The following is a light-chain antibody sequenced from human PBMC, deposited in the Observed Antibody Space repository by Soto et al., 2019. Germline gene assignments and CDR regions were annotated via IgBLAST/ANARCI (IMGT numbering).Light chain of an antibody. V-gene: IGKV3D-20*02. CDR1: QSISRTY. CDR3: QQRSGWYT. Sequence: EIVLTQSPGTLSLSPGEGATLSGRASQSISRTYLAWYQQKPVQAPRLLIYATSSRATGIPDRFSGSGSGTDFTLTISSLEPEDFAIYYCQQRSGWYTCGQGTKVDIK. CDR2: ATS. J-gene: IGKJ2*01.